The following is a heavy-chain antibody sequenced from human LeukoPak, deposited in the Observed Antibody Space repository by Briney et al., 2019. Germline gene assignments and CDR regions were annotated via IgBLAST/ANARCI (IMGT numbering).Heavy chain of an antibody. J-gene: IGHJ4*02. V-gene: IGHV3-33*06. Sequence: GGSLRLSCAASGFTFSSYGMHWVRQAPGKALEWVAVIWYDGSNKYYADSVKGRFTISRDNSKNTLYLQMNSLRAEDTAVYYCAKDLYYDSSGPFDYWGQGTLVTVSS. CDR1: GFTFSSYG. CDR3: AKDLYYDSSGPFDY. CDR2: IWYDGSNK. D-gene: IGHD3-22*01.